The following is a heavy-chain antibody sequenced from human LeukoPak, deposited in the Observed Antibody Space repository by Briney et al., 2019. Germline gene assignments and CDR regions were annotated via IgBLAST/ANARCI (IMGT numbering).Heavy chain of an antibody. V-gene: IGHV3-48*01. J-gene: IGHJ4*02. CDR3: ARDLYSGYDY. D-gene: IGHD5-12*01. CDR1: GFTFSSYS. Sequence: GGSLRLSCAASGFTFSSYSMNWVRQAPGKGLEWVSYISSSSSTIYYADSVKGRFTISRDNAKNSLCLQMNSLGAEDTAVYYCARDLYSGYDYWGQGTLVTVSS. CDR2: ISSSSSTI.